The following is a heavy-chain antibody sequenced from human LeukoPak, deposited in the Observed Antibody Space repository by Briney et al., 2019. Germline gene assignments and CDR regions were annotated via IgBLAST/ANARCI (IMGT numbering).Heavy chain of an antibody. V-gene: IGHV3-11*01. J-gene: IGHJ3*02. CDR3: ARPCGGDCSFLDI. CDR1: GCTFSDWY. CDR2: IGTSSTNT. D-gene: IGHD2-21*01. Sequence: GGSLRLSCAASGCTFSDWYMNWVRQAPGKGLEWISCIGTSSTNTHYADSVKGRFTISRDNTKNSVHLQLKNVRAEDTAVYYCARPCGGDCSFLDIWGQGTMVTVSS.